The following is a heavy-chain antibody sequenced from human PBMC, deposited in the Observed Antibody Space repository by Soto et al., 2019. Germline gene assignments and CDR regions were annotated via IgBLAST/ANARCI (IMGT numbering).Heavy chain of an antibody. V-gene: IGHV1-69*02. D-gene: IGHD2-8*01. CDR3: ASSTAGVYVFHD. CDR2: IIPVLGVE. J-gene: IGHJ4*02. CDR1: GDTFSRST. Sequence: QVQLVQSGAEVKNPGSSVKVSCKASGDTFSRSTISWVRQVPGQRLEWMGRIIPVLGVENHAQNFQGRVTVSADTSTSTACLELSSLKSEDTAIYYCASSTAGVYVFHDWGQGTLVTVSS.